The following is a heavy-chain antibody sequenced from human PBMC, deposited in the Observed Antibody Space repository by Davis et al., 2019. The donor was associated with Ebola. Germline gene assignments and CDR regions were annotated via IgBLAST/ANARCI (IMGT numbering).Heavy chain of an antibody. CDR3: ARMIIMVTLFDY. J-gene: IGHJ4*02. Sequence: GESLKISCAASGFTFSDYYISWIRQAPGKGLEWLSSISTSRSEVHYADSVKGRFTISRDNAKKSLFLHMNNLRADDTAVYYCARMIIMVTLFDYWGQGSLVTVSS. V-gene: IGHV3-11*01. D-gene: IGHD2-21*02. CDR1: GFTFSDYY. CDR2: ISTSRSEV.